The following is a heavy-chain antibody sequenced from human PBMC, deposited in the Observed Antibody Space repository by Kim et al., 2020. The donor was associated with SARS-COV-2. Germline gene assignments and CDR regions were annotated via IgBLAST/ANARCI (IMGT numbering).Heavy chain of an antibody. CDR2: ISSSSSYI. D-gene: IGHD5-12*01. J-gene: IGHJ4*02. Sequence: GGSLRLSCAASGFTFSSYSMNWVRQAPGKGLEWVSSISSSSSYIYYADSAKGRFTISRDNAKNALYRQMNSLRAEDTAGDYCSRDRGRGWLQPDHSGQGT. CDR3: SRDRGRGWLQPDH. CDR1: GFTFSSYS. V-gene: IGHV3-21*01.